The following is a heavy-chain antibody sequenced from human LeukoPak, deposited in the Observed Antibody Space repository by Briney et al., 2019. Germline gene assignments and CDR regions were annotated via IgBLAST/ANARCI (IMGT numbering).Heavy chain of an antibody. CDR1: GFTFSTYW. D-gene: IGHD6-13*01. V-gene: IGHV3-7*03. J-gene: IGHJ4*02. CDR3: AGGYRYVVY. CDR2: INQDGSGK. Sequence: GGSLRLSCAASGFTFSTYWMSWVRQAPGKGLEWVDNINQDGSGKDYVDSLKGRFTISRDNTKNSLYLQMNSLRAEDTAVYYCAGGYRYVVYWGQETLVTFPS.